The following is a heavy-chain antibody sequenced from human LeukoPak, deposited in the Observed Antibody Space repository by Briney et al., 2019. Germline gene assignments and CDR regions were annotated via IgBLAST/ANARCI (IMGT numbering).Heavy chain of an antibody. V-gene: IGHV4-59*12. CDR1: GGSISSYY. CDR3: ARSCYYDSSGYYYSLRSRTNWFHP. CDR2: IYYSGTT. D-gene: IGHD3-22*01. J-gene: IGHJ5*02. Sequence: SETLSLTCTVSGGSISSYYWSWIRQPPEKGREWIGYIYYSGTTNYNPSLMSLVTISVDTSKNQFSLNLSSLTAADTAVYYCARSCYYDSSGYYYSLRSRTNWFHPWGQRTLVTVSP.